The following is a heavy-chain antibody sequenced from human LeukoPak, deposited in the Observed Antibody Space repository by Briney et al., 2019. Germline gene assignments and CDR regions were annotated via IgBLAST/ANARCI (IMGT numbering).Heavy chain of an antibody. CDR2: INPDSGGT. V-gene: IGHV1-2*02. CDR3: ARVKGDYGDAFDI. D-gene: IGHD4-17*01. J-gene: IGHJ3*02. CDR1: GYTFTGCY. Sequence: GASVKVCCKASGYTFTGCYMHWVRQAPGQGLVWMGWINPDSGGTNYAQKFQGRVTMTRDTSISTAYMELSRLRSDDTAVYYCARVKGDYGDAFDIWGQGTMVTVSS.